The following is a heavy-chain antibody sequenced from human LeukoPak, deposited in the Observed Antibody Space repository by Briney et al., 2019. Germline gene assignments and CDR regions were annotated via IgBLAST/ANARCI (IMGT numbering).Heavy chain of an antibody. D-gene: IGHD6-19*01. CDR2: IYFRGNT. J-gene: IGHJ5*02. V-gene: IGHV4-39*01. CDR3: ARLGYSSGNWFDP. Sequence: SETLSLTCTVSGGSISSSSYYWGWIRQPPGKGLEWIGSIYFRGNTYYNPSLKSRVTISVDTSKNQFSLKLSSVTAADTAVYYCARLGYSSGNWFDPWGQGTLVTVSS. CDR1: GGSISSSSYY.